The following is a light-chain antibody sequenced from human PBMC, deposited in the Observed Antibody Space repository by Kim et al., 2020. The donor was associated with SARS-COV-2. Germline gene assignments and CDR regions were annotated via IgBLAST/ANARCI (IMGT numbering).Light chain of an antibody. V-gene: IGLV4-69*01. CDR3: QTWGTGIWV. J-gene: IGLJ3*02. CDR1: SGHSNYA. Sequence: LVLTQSPSASASLGASVKLTCTLSSGHSNYAIAWHQQQTEKGPRYLMKVNSDGSHNKGDGIPDRFSGSSSGAERYLTISSLQSEDEGDYYCQTWGTGIWVFGGGTKLTVL. CDR2: VNSDGSH.